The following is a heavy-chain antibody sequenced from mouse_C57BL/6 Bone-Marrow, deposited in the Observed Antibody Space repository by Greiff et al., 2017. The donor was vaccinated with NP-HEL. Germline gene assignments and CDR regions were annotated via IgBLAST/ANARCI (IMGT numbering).Heavy chain of an antibody. CDR3: ARHSPWFAY. J-gene: IGHJ3*01. V-gene: IGHV1-54*01. Sequence: LQESGAELVRPGTSVKVSCKASGYAFTNYLIEWVKQRPGQGLEWIGVINPGSGGTNYNEKFKGKATLTADKSSSTAYMQLSSLTSEDSAVYFCARHSPWFAYWGQGTLVTVSA. CDR1: GYAFTNYL. D-gene: IGHD2-12*01. CDR2: INPGSGGT.